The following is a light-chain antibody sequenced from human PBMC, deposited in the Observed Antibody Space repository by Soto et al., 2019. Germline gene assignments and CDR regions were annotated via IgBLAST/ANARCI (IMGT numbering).Light chain of an antibody. V-gene: IGKV3-20*01. Sequence: EIVLTQSPGTLSLSPGERATLSCRASQSVSSSYLTWYQQKPGQAPRLRIYGASSMSTGIPDRFSGSGSGTDFTLPISRLEPEDFAVYYCQQYGSSPPYTFGQGTMLEIK. J-gene: IGKJ2*01. CDR3: QQYGSSPPYT. CDR1: QSVSSSY. CDR2: GAS.